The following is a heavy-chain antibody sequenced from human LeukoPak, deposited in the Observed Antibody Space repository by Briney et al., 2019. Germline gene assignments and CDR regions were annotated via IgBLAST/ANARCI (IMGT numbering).Heavy chain of an antibody. Sequence: GESLKISCKGSEYTFTNYWIGWVRQMPGKGPEWMGIIYPGDSDTRYSPSFQGQVTISVDKSISTAYLQWSSLKASDTAMYYCARPGMTGAYDYWGQGTLVTVSS. CDR1: EYTFTNYW. CDR2: IYPGDSDT. J-gene: IGHJ4*02. CDR3: ARPGMTGAYDY. V-gene: IGHV5-51*01.